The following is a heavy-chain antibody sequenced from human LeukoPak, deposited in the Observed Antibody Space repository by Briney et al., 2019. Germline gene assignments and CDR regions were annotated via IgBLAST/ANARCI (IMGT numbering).Heavy chain of an antibody. D-gene: IGHD3-10*01. CDR1: GYSISSGYY. J-gene: IGHJ6*03. CDR2: INHSGST. CDR3: ARGPRFPHYMDV. Sequence: SETLSLTCTVSGYSISSGYYWSWIRQPPGKGLEWIGEINHSGSTNYNPSLKSRVTISVDTSKNQFSLKLSSVTAADTAVYYCARGPRFPHYMDVWGKGTTVTVSS. V-gene: IGHV4-38-2*02.